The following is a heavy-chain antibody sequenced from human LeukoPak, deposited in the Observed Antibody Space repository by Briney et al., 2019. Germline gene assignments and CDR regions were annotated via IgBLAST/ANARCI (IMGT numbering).Heavy chain of an antibody. CDR2: IQTNGVTK. V-gene: IGHV3-48*03. D-gene: IGHD2/OR15-2a*01. CDR1: GYIFSSYE. J-gene: IGHJ4*02. Sequence: PGGSLRLSCAACGYIFSSYEMNWVRQAPGKGLEWVSYIQTNGVTKYYADSVKARFTISRDNAKNSLYLQMNSLRAEDTALYYCARGKSTYHFDYWGQGTLVTVSS. CDR3: ARGKSTYHFDY.